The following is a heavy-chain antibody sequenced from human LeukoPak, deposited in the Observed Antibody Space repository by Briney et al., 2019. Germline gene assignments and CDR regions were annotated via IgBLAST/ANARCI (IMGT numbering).Heavy chain of an antibody. J-gene: IGHJ4*02. CDR1: GGSISSGGYY. CDR2: IYTSGST. V-gene: IGHV4-61*02. CDR3: ARDYGSSWYEFIY. Sequence: PSQTLSLTCTVSGGSISSGGYYWSWIRQPAGKGLEWIGRIYTSGSTNYNPSLKSRVTISVDTSKNQFSLKLSSVTAADTAVYYCARDYGSSWYEFIYWGQGTLVTVSS. D-gene: IGHD6-13*01.